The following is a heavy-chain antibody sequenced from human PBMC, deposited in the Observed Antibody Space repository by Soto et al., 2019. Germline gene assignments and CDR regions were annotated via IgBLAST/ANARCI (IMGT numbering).Heavy chain of an antibody. CDR2: ISGSGGST. CDR1: GFTFSSYA. V-gene: IGHV3-23*01. CDR3: AKERKWLRYGMDV. D-gene: IGHD5-12*01. Sequence: GGSLRLACAASGFTFSSYAMSWVRQAPGKGLEWVSAISGSGGSTYYADSVKGRFTISRDNSKSTLYLQMNSLRAEDTAVYYCAKERKWLRYGMDVWGQGTTVTVSS. J-gene: IGHJ6*02.